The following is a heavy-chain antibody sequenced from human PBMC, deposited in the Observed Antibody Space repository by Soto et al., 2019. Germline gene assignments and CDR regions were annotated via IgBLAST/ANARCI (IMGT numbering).Heavy chain of an antibody. V-gene: IGHV3-72*01. CDR1: GFTFSDHY. J-gene: IGHJ4*02. CDR2: TRNKANSYTT. D-gene: IGHD3-10*01. CDR3: VRVRGGGTYHFDY. Sequence: RRLSCAASGFTFSDHYMDWVRQAPGKGLEWVGRTRNKANSYTTEYAASVKGRFTISRDDSKNSLYLQMNSLKTDDTAVYYCVRVRGGGTYHFDYWGQGTLVTVSS.